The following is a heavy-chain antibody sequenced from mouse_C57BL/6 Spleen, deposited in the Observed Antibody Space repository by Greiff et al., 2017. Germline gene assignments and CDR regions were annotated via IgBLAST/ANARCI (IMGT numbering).Heavy chain of an antibody. CDR3: ARERGNWDYFDY. D-gene: IGHD4-1*01. Sequence: EVQLVESGGGLVKPGGSLKLSCAASGFTFSSYAMSWVRQTPEKRLEWVATISDGGSYTYYPDNVKGRVTISRDNAKNNLYLQMSHLKSEDTAMYSCARERGNWDYFDYWGQGTTRTVSS. CDR1: GFTFSSYA. V-gene: IGHV5-4*01. CDR2: ISDGGSYT. J-gene: IGHJ2*01.